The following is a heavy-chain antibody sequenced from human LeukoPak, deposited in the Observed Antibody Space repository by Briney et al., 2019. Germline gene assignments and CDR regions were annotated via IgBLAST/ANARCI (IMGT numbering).Heavy chain of an antibody. CDR1: GFTFSSYA. CDR2: ISYDGSNK. D-gene: IGHD6-13*01. Sequence: GGSLRLSCAASGFTFSSYAMHWVRQAPGKGLEWVAVISYDGSNKYYADSVKGRFTISRDNSKNTLYLQMNSLRAEDTAVYYCARDNSSSWYHPYFQHWGQGTLVTVSS. J-gene: IGHJ1*01. CDR3: ARDNSSSWYHPYFQH. V-gene: IGHV3-30*04.